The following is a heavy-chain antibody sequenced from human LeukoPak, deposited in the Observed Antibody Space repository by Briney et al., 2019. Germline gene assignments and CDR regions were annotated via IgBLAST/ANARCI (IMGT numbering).Heavy chain of an antibody. J-gene: IGHJ3*01. CDR3: ARGGGTNDL. Sequence: GGSLRLSCAASGFTFSRYWMTWVREAPGKGLEWVANIKEDGSEKYYVDSVKGRFTISRDNANNSLCLQMNSLRAEDTAVYYCARGGGTNDLWGQGTMVTVSS. D-gene: IGHD1-7*01. CDR1: GFTFSRYW. V-gene: IGHV3-7*04. CDR2: IKEDGSEK.